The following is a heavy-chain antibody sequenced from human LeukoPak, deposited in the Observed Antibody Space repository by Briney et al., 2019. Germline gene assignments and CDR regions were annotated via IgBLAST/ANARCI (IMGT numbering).Heavy chain of an antibody. CDR1: GFTFSSYG. CDR2: ISYVGSNK. Sequence: PGRSLRLSCAASGFTFSSYGMHWVRQAPGKGLEWVAVISYVGSNKYYADSVKGRFTISRDNSKNTLYLQMNSLRAEDTAVYYCAKDGGLRLMGFDYWGQGTLVIVSS. D-gene: IGHD5-12*01. J-gene: IGHJ4*02. V-gene: IGHV3-30*18. CDR3: AKDGGLRLMGFDY.